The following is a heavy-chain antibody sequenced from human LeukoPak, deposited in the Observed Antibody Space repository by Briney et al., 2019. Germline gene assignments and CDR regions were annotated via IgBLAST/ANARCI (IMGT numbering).Heavy chain of an antibody. Sequence: PGGSLRLSCAASGFTFSNAWMSWVRQAPGRGLKWVGRIKRKGDDGTIDYAAPVKGRLSISRDDSKNTLYLQMKSLKSEDTAVYYCTAGTGRSDFDYWGQGTLVTVSS. V-gene: IGHV3-15*01. J-gene: IGHJ4*02. D-gene: IGHD3/OR15-3a*01. CDR1: GFTFSNAW. CDR3: TAGTGRSDFDY. CDR2: IKRKGDDGTI.